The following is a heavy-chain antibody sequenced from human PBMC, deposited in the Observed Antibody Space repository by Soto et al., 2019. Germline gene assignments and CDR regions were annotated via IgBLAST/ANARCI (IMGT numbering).Heavy chain of an antibody. Sequence: PGGSLRLSCAASGFTFSNYGMHWVRQAPGKGLEWVAVIWYDGSNKYYGDSVKGRFTISRDNSKNMLYLQMDSLRAEDTAVYYCARDPLSGIGTLDFVYWGQGTLVTVSS. D-gene: IGHD1-1*01. J-gene: IGHJ4*02. V-gene: IGHV3-33*01. CDR2: IWYDGSNK. CDR3: ARDPLSGIGTLDFVY. CDR1: GFTFSNYG.